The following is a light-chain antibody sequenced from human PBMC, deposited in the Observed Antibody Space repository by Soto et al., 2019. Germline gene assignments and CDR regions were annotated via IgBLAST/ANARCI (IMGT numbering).Light chain of an antibody. J-gene: IGKJ2*01. CDR2: DAS. CDR1: QSVTSRY. V-gene: IGKV3-20*01. CDR3: QQYGSSPYT. Sequence: EIVLTQSPGTLSLSPGERATLSCRASQSVTSRYFAWYQQKRGQAPRLLIYDASSRATGIPDRFSGSVSGTDFTLTISRLEPEDFAVYYWQQYGSSPYTFGQGTQLES.